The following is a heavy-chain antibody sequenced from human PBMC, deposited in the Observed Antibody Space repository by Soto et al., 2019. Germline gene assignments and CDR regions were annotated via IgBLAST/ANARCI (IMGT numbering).Heavy chain of an antibody. CDR1: GFSFSGFA. J-gene: IGHJ4*02. Sequence: QVQLVESGGGVVQPGRSLRLSCVASGFSFSGFAMQWVRQAPGKGLEWVAVTSYDGSSEKYADSVKGRFTISRDNSKNTMYLHLNSLRAEDTAVYYCVRHPSSVTTRRLDYWGQGTLVTVSS. CDR2: TSYDGSSE. CDR3: VRHPSSVTTRRLDY. D-gene: IGHD1-1*01. V-gene: IGHV3-30-3*01.